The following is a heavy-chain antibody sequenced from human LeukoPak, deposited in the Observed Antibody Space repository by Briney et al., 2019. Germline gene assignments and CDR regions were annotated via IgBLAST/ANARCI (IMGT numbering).Heavy chain of an antibody. CDR2: ISGSGGTT. J-gene: IGHJ4*02. V-gene: IGHV3-23*01. Sequence: GGSLRLSCAASGFTFSSYAMSWVRQAAGKGLEWVSAISGSGGTTYYADSVKGRFTISRDNSKNTLYLQMNSLRAEDTAVYYCANRYYYDSSGYSPLAYWGQGTLVTVSS. CDR3: ANRYYYDSSGYSPLAY. CDR1: GFTFSSYA. D-gene: IGHD3-22*01.